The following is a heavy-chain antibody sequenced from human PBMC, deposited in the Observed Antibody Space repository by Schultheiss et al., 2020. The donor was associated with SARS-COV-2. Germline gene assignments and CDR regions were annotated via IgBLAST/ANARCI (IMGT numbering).Heavy chain of an antibody. V-gene: IGHV4-4*07. CDR3: ARDMIHYYDSSGYYGTFDY. CDR2: IYTSGST. D-gene: IGHD3-22*01. CDR1: GGSISSYY. Sequence: SETLSLTCTVSGGSISSYYWSWIRQPAGKGLEWIGRIYTSGSTNYNPSLKSRVTMSVDTSKNQFSLKLSSVTAADTAVYYCARDMIHYYDSSGYYGTFDYWGQGTLVTVSS. J-gene: IGHJ4*02.